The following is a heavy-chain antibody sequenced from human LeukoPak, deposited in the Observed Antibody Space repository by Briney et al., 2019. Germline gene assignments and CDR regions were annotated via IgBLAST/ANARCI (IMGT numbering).Heavy chain of an antibody. V-gene: IGHV3-7*01. CDR2: IKQDGSEK. CDR1: GFTFSSYW. Sequence: GGSLRLFCAAPGFTFSSYWMSWVRQAPGKGLEWVANIKQDGSEKYYVDSVKGRFTISRDNAKNSLYLQMNSLRAEDTAVYYCARDTAAGLYYFDYWGQGTLVTVSS. CDR3: ARDTAAGLYYFDY. D-gene: IGHD6-13*01. J-gene: IGHJ4*02.